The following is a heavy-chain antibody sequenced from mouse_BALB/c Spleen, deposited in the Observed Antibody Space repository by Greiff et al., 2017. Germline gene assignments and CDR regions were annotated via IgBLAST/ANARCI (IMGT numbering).Heavy chain of an antibody. CDR1: GYTFTSYW. J-gene: IGHJ4*01. CDR2: IYPGDGDT. V-gene: IGHV1-87*01. CDR3: ARYYYGSSPMGY. D-gene: IGHD1-1*01. Sequence: VKLMESGAELARPGASVKLSCKASGYTFTSYWMQWVKQRPGQGLDWIGAIYPGDGDTRYTQKFKGKATLTADKSSSTAYMQLSSLASEDSAVYYCARYYYGSSPMGYWGQGTSVTVSS.